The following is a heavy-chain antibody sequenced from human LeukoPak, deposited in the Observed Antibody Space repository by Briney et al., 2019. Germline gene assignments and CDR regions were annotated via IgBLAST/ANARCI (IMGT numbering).Heavy chain of an antibody. CDR2: ISGSGGST. V-gene: IGHV3-23*01. CDR1: GFTFSSYG. J-gene: IGHJ4*02. D-gene: IGHD6-13*01. Sequence: GGSLRLSCAASGFTFSSYGMSWVRQAPGKGLEWVSAISGSGGSTYCADSVKGRFTISRDNSKNTLYLQMNSLKPEDTAVYYCARVAEAAAFDSWGQGTLVTVSS. CDR3: ARVAEAAAFDS.